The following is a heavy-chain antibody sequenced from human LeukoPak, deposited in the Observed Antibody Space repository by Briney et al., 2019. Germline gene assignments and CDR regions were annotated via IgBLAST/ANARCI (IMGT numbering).Heavy chain of an antibody. D-gene: IGHD3-3*01. CDR2: ISGSGGST. J-gene: IGHJ4*02. Sequence: GGSLRLSCGVSGFTFSSYAMSWVRQAPGKGLEWVSAISGSGGSTNYADSVKGRFTISRDNSKNTLNLQMNSLRAEDTAVYYCAKVRFWCGYFRSFDYWGQGTLVTVSS. CDR3: AKVRFWCGYFRSFDY. V-gene: IGHV3-23*01. CDR1: GFTFSSYA.